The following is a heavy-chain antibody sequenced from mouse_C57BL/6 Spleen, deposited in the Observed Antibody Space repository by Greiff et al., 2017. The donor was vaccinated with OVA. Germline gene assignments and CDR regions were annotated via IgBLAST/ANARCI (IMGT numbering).Heavy chain of an antibody. J-gene: IGHJ2*01. D-gene: IGHD1-1*01. CDR3: ASYYYYGSSPYYFDY. Sequence: QVQLQQPGAELVMPGASVKLSCKASGYTFTSYWMHWVKQRPGQGLEWIGEIDPSDSYTNYNQKFKGKSTLTVDKSSSTAYMQLSSLTSEDSAVYYCASYYYYGSSPYYFDYWGQGTTLTVSS. CDR2: IDPSDSYT. CDR1: GYTFTSYW. V-gene: IGHV1-69*01.